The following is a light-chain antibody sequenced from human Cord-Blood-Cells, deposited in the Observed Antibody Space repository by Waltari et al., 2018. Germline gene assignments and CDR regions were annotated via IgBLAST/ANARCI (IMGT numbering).Light chain of an antibody. V-gene: IGKV4-1*01. CDR3: QQYYSTPFT. CDR2: WAS. CDR1: QSVLYSANNKNY. J-gene: IGKJ3*01. Sequence: DIVMTQSPDSLAVSLGERATINCKSSQSVLYSANNKNYLAWYQQKPGQPPKLLIYWASTRESGVPDRFSGCGSGTDFTLTISSLQAEDVAVYYCQQYYSTPFTFGPGTKVDIK.